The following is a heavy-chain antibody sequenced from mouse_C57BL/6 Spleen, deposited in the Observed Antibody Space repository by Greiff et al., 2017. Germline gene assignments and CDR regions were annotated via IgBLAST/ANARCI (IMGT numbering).Heavy chain of an antibody. CDR3: ARHADYYGSSYDWYVDV. Sequence: DVMLVESGGGLVKPGGSLKLSCAASGFTFSSYTMSWVRQTPEKRLAWVATISGGGGNTYYPDSVKGRFTISRDNAKNTLYLQMSSLRSEDTALYYCARHADYYGSSYDWYVDVWGTGTTVTVSS. CDR2: ISGGGGNT. D-gene: IGHD1-1*01. J-gene: IGHJ1*03. CDR1: GFTFSSYT. V-gene: IGHV5-9*01.